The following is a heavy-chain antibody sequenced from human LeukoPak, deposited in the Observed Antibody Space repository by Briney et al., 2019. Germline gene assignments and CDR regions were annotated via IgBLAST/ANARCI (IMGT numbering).Heavy chain of an antibody. D-gene: IGHD3-22*01. CDR2: LYSTGST. V-gene: IGHV4-61*02. CDR1: GASITSHTDY. Sequence: SETLSLTCTVSGASITSHTDYWSWIRQPAGKGLEWIGRLYSTGSTNDNPSLKGRLTISADTSKNEFSLKLTSVTAADTAVYYCARDLGRCDSSSDAFDIWGQGTMVTVSS. J-gene: IGHJ3*02. CDR3: ARDLGRCDSSSDAFDI.